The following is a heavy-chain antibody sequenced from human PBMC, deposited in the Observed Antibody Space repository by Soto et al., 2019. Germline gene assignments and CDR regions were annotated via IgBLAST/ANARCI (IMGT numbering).Heavy chain of an antibody. J-gene: IGHJ6*02. CDR3: ATNYSDYDYYATDV. V-gene: IGHV3-64*01. Sequence: EVQLVESGGGLVQPGGSLRLSCAASGFTFSSYAMHWVRQAPGKGLEYVSAISSNGGSTYYANSVKGRFTISRDSSKITLSLQMGSLRAEEMAVCYCATNYSDYDYYATDVWGQGTTVNVSS. CDR1: GFTFSSYA. CDR2: ISSNGGST. D-gene: IGHD4-4*01.